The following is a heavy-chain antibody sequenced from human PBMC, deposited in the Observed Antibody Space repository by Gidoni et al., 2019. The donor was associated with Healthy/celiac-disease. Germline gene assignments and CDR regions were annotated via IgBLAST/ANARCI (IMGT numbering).Heavy chain of an antibody. V-gene: IGHV3-7*01. CDR1: GFTFRSYW. CDR2: IKQDGSEK. CDR3: ARERYDILTVYFLDAFDI. Sequence: EVQLVESGGGLVQPGGSLRLSCAASGFTFRSYWMSWVRQAPGKGLEWVANIKQDGSEKYYVASVKCRFTISRDNAKNSLFLQINSLRADDTSVYSCARERYDILTVYFLDAFDIWGQGTMVTVSS. J-gene: IGHJ3*02. D-gene: IGHD3-9*01.